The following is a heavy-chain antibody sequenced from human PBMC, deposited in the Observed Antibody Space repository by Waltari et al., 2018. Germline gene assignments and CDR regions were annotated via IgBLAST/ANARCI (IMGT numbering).Heavy chain of an antibody. CDR1: GFTFSSYS. CDR2: ISSSSSYI. D-gene: IGHD1-26*01. Sequence: EVQLVESGGGLVKPGGSLRLSCAASGFTFSSYSMNWVRQAPGKGLEWGSSISSSSSYIYYADSVKGRFTISRDNAKNSLYLQMNSLRAEDTAVYYCARDRGEVGASYYFDYWGQGTLVTVSS. J-gene: IGHJ4*02. V-gene: IGHV3-21*01. CDR3: ARDRGEVGASYYFDY.